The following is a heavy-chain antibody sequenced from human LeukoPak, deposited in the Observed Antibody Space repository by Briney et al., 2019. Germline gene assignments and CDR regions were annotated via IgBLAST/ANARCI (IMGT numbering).Heavy chain of an antibody. Sequence: SETLSLTCAVYGGSFSAYYWSWVRQPPGKGLEWIGEINHSGSTNYNPSLKSRVTMSVDTSKNQFSLKLSSVTAADTAVYYCAREGIPGRVTTILPDWGQGTLVTVSS. CDR3: AREGIPGRVTTILPD. D-gene: IGHD5-12*01. CDR2: INHSGST. CDR1: GGSFSAYY. V-gene: IGHV4-34*01. J-gene: IGHJ4*02.